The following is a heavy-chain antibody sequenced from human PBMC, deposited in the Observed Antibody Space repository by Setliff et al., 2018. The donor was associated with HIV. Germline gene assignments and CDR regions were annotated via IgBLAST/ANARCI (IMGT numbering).Heavy chain of an antibody. D-gene: IGHD6-19*01. J-gene: IGHJ6*02. CDR3: ARVDEAGTAYFYYYYYGMDV. CDR2: IKRDGTEK. Sequence: PGESLKISCVASGFNFSRYWMSWVRQAPGKGLEWVANIKRDGTEKDYVDSVKGRFTISRDNAKNSLYLQMNGLRVEDTAVYYCARVDEAGTAYFYYYYYGMDVWGQGTTVTVSS. CDR1: GFNFSRYW. V-gene: IGHV3-7*01.